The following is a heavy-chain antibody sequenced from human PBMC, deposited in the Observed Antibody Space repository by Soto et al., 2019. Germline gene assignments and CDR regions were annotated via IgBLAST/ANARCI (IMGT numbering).Heavy chain of an antibody. CDR2: ISRNTYGI. J-gene: IGHJ4*02. CDR1: GFIFRNYA. V-gene: IGHV3-23*01. D-gene: IGHD1-26*01. CDR3: AKGGVADLHNDY. Sequence: EVQLLESGGALVQPGGSLGLSCAASGFIFRNYAMSWVRQAPGKGLEWVAGISRNTYGIYYADSVKGRFTIFRDNSKNMLYLQINSLRADDTAVYYCAKGGVADLHNDYWGQGTLVTVSS.